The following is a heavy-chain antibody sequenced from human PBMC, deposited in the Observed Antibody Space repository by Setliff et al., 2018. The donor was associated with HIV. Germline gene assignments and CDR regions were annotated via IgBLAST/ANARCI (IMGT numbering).Heavy chain of an antibody. J-gene: IGHJ6*03. CDR2: AYTGGST. CDR3: ARGVLITKRVTQTGGYYYYTDV. CDR1: GVTISSHF. V-gene: IGHV4-4*07. Sequence: TSETLSLTSSVSGVTISSHFWTWIRQPAGKGLEWLGRAYTGGSTNYNPSLKSRVPMSVDTSKNQFYLHLSSVTAADTAVYYCARGVLITKRVTQTGGYYYYTDVWGKGTTVTVSS. D-gene: IGHD2-21*02.